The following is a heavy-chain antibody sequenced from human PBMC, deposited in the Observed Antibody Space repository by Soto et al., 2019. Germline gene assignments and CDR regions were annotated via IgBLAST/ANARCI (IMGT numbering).Heavy chain of an antibody. CDR2: IWYDGSNK. V-gene: IGHV3-33*01. CDR3: ARGYDFWSGYFDYFAY. D-gene: IGHD3-3*01. Sequence: GGSLRLSCAASGFTFSSYGMHWVRQAPGKGLEWVAVIWYDGSNKYYADSVKGRFTISRDNSKNTLYLQMNSLRAEDTAVYYCARGYDFWSGYFDYFAYWGQGTLVTVSS. J-gene: IGHJ4*02. CDR1: GFTFSSYG.